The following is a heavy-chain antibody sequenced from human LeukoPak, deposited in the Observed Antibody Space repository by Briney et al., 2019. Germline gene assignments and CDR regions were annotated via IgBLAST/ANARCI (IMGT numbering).Heavy chain of an antibody. J-gene: IGHJ6*02. Sequence: SETLSLTCAVSGGSISSGGYSWSWIRQPPGKGLEWIGYIYHSGSTYYNPSLKSRVTISVDTSKNQFSLKLSSVTAADTAVYYCARARYRFGVVINYYYYYGMDVWGQGTTVTVSS. CDR1: GGSISSGGYS. D-gene: IGHD3-3*01. CDR2: IYHSGST. V-gene: IGHV4-30-2*01. CDR3: ARARYRFGVVINYYYYYGMDV.